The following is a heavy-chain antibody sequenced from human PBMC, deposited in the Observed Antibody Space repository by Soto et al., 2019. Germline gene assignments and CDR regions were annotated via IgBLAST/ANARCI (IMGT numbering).Heavy chain of an antibody. J-gene: IGHJ5*02. V-gene: IGHV4-39*01. Sequence: PSETLSLTCTVSGGSISSSSYYWGWIRQPPGKGLEWIGSIYYSGSTYYNPSLKSRVTISVDTSKNQFSLKLSSVTAADTAVYYCARHLGSSWYRGRFDPWGQGTLVTVSS. D-gene: IGHD6-13*01. CDR1: GGSISSSSYY. CDR2: IYYSGST. CDR3: ARHLGSSWYRGRFDP.